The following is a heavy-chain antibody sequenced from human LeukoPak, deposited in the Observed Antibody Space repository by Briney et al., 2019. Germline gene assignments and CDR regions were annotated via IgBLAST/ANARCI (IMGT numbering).Heavy chain of an antibody. D-gene: IGHD2-21*02. CDR2: IIPIYNPV. CDR1: GGTFSSYA. J-gene: IGHJ4*02. V-gene: IGHV1-69*13. Sequence: SVKVSCKTSGGTFSSYAFSWMRQAPGQGLEWVGRIIPIYNPVDYTQKFQGRVTITADESTNIVYLELSSLRYDDTAVYYCAREPLGCGGDCHFDYWGQGTLVTVSS. CDR3: AREPLGCGGDCHFDY.